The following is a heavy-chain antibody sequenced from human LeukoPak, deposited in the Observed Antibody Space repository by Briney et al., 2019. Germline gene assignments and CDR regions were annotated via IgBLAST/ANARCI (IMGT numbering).Heavy chain of an antibody. V-gene: IGHV4-59*01. CDR1: GGSISNYY. D-gene: IGHD3-22*01. J-gene: IGHJ1*01. CDR2: IYYSGST. Sequence: PSETLSLTCTVSGGSISNYYWSWIRQPPGKGLEWIGYIYYSGSTNYNPSLKSRVTISVDTSKNQFSLKLSSVTAADTAVYYCARGDDSSGYHIEYFQHWGQGTLVTVSS. CDR3: ARGDDSSGYHIEYFQH.